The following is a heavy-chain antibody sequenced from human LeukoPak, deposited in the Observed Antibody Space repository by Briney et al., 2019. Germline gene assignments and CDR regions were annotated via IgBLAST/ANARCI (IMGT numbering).Heavy chain of an antibody. Sequence: GGSLRLSCAPSGFTFYAFAMHWVRRAPGKGLEWVSSISWNSGSIEYADSVKGRFTISRDNAKNSLFLQMNSLRAEDTAFYYCAKGCDGRSYLFEYWGQGILVTISS. V-gene: IGHV3-9*01. CDR2: ISWNSGSI. CDR1: GFTFYAFA. J-gene: IGHJ4*02. CDR3: AKGCDGRSYLFEY. D-gene: IGHD2-15*01.